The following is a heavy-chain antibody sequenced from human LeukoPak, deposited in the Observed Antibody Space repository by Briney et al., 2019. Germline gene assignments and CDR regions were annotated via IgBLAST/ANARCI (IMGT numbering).Heavy chain of an antibody. CDR1: GLTFSNYA. D-gene: IGHD2-2*01. J-gene: IGHJ3*02. CDR2: ISGSGGST. Sequence: GGSLRLSCAASGLTFSNYAMSWVRQAPGKGLEWVSAISGSGGSTYYADSVKGRFTISRDNSKNTLYLQMNSLRDVRTAVYYCAKHEAGVCNASRYCSSILSYWVGDAFDIWGQGTMVTVSS. CDR3: AKHEAGVCNASRYCSSILSYWVGDAFDI. V-gene: IGHV3-23*01.